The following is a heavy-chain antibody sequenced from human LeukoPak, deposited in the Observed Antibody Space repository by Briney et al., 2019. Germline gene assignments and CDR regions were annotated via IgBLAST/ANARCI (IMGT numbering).Heavy chain of an antibody. D-gene: IGHD2-15*01. V-gene: IGHV1-2*02. J-gene: IGHJ4*02. CDR3: ARRSSGGSRPLDY. Sequence: ASVKVSCKASGYTFTGYYMHWVRQAPGQGLEWMGWINPNSGGTNYAQKFQGRVTMTRDMSTSTVYTELSSLRSEDTAVYYCARRSSGGSRPLDYRGQGTLVTVSS. CDR1: GYTFTGYY. CDR2: INPNSGGT.